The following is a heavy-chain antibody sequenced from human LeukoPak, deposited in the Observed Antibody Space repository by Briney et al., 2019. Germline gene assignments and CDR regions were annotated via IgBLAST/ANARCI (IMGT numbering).Heavy chain of an antibody. CDR1: GGSISSSSYY. Sequence: SETLSLTCTVSGGSISSSSYYWGWIRQPPGKGLEWIGSIYYSGSTYYNPSLKSRVTLSVDTSKNQFSLKLSSVTAADTAVYYCARDRYQLVHGFDIWGQGTMVTVSS. D-gene: IGHD2-2*01. CDR3: ARDRYQLVHGFDI. J-gene: IGHJ3*02. CDR2: IYYSGST. V-gene: IGHV4-39*02.